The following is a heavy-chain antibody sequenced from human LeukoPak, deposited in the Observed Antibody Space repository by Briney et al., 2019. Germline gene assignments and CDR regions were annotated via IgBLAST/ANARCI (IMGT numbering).Heavy chain of an antibody. Sequence: PSGTLSLTCAVSGDSISTNHWWSWVRQHPGKGLEWIGYIYYSGSTYYNPSLKSRVTISVDTSKNQFSLKLSSVTAADTAVYYCARDRAAGTLGFDYWGQGTLVTVSS. CDR3: ARDRAAGTLGFDY. D-gene: IGHD6-13*01. J-gene: IGHJ4*02. CDR2: IYYSGST. CDR1: GDSISTNHW. V-gene: IGHV4-4*02.